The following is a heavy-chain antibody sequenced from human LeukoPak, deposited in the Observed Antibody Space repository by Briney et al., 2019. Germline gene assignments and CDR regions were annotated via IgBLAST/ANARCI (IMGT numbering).Heavy chain of an antibody. J-gene: IGHJ4*02. CDR1: GGFIRSYY. D-gene: IGHD4-11*01. CDR2: IYYTGST. V-gene: IGHV4-59*01. Sequence: SETLSLTCTVSGGFIRSYYWSWIRQPPGKGLEWIGFIYYTGSTNYNPSLKSRVTISIDTSTNQFSLKLSSVTAADTAVYFCVRRTSSNYVDYWGQGTLVTVSS. CDR3: VRRTSSNYVDY.